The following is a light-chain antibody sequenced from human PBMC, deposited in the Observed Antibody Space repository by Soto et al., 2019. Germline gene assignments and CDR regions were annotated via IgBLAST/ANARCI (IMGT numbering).Light chain of an antibody. V-gene: IGKV1-12*01. CDR3: QPANIFPLT. Sequence: DIRMTQSPSSVSASVGDRVTITCRASQGISKFLAWYQQRPGMPPKLLIYGASSLQPGVSSRFSGSGSGTDFTLTISSLQPEDFATYYCQPANIFPLTFGGGTKVEI. CDR1: QGISKF. CDR2: GAS. J-gene: IGKJ4*01.